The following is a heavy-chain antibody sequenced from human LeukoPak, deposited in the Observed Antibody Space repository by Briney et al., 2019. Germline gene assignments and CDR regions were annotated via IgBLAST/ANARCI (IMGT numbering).Heavy chain of an antibody. D-gene: IGHD2-21*02. Sequence: PGGSLRLSCAASGFIFSTYSMIWVRQAPGKGLEWVSLINRRGHTFYADSVRGRFTISRDNSRNSVFLQMNSLRPEDTALYHCAKEVDCPSDCLFFHSWGQGTLVTVSS. CDR1: GFIFSTYS. CDR3: AKEVDCPSDCLFFHS. J-gene: IGHJ4*02. CDR2: INRRGHT. V-gene: IGHV3-43*01.